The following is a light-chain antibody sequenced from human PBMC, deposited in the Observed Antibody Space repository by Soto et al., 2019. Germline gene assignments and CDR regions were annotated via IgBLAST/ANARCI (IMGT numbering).Light chain of an antibody. J-gene: IGLJ3*02. V-gene: IGLV1-40*03. CDR3: QSYDTSVNGL. Sequence: QTVVTQPPSVSGAPGQRVTISCIGSSSNIGAGYDVHWYQQHPGRAPKLLISRNSNRPSGVPDLFSASKSGASASLTITGLQTEDEADYYCQSYDTSVNGLFGGGTKLTVL. CDR2: RNS. CDR1: SSNIGAGYD.